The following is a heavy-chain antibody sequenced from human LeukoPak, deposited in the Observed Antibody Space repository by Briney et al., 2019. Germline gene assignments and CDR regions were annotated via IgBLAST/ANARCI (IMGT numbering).Heavy chain of an antibody. CDR3: ARGPYSGNYYGWGYFDY. Sequence: ASVKVSCKASGYTFTGYYMHWVRQAPGQGLEWMGWINPNSGGTNYAQKFQGRVTMTRDTSISTAYMELSRLSSDDTAVYYCARGPYSGNYYGWGYFDYWGQGTLVTVSS. CDR2: INPNSGGT. CDR1: GYTFTGYY. V-gene: IGHV1-2*02. D-gene: IGHD1-26*01. J-gene: IGHJ4*02.